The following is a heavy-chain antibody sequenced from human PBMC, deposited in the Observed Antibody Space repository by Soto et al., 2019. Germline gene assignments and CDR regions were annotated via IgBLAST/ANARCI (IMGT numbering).Heavy chain of an antibody. CDR2: IYHSGST. CDR3: GRGDYANAFDI. CDR1: GGSISSGGYS. D-gene: IGHD4-17*01. J-gene: IGHJ3*02. V-gene: IGHV4-30-2*01. Sequence: SETLSLTCAVSGGSISSGGYSWNWIRQPPGKGLEWIGNIYHSGSTYHNASLKSRVTISVDRSKNQFSLKLSSVTAADTAVYYCGRGDYANAFDIWGQGTMVTVSS.